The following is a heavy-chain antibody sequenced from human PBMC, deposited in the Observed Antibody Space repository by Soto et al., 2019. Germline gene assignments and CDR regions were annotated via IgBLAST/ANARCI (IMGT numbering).Heavy chain of an antibody. CDR2: IVYSGST. D-gene: IGHD5-18*01. J-gene: IGHJ4*02. CDR3: ARGAADTAMGDS. CDR1: VDSIRSYY. Sequence: QVHLQESGPGLVKASETLSLTCTVSVDSIRSYYWTWIRQPPGQGLEWLGYIVYSGSTFYNPSLKSRVTISIHTSKSQFSLQLTSVTAADTGVYFCARGAADTAMGDSWGQGTLVTFSS. V-gene: IGHV4-59*01.